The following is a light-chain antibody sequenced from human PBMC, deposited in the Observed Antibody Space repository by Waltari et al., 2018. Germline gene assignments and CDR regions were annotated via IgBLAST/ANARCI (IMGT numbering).Light chain of an antibody. V-gene: IGLV1-47*02. CDR3: CSYAGSNSWV. J-gene: IGLJ3*02. Sequence: QSVLTQPPSASGAPGQSVTISCSGKNSNIGNNYVYWYQQLPGTAPKLLISYNNQRPSGVPDRFSGSKSGTSASLAITGLRSEDEADYYCCSYAGSNSWVFGGGTKLTVL. CDR2: YNN. CDR1: NSNIGNNY.